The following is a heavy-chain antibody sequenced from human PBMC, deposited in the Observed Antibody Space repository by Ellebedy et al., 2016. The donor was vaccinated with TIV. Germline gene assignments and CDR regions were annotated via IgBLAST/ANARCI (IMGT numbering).Heavy chain of an antibody. CDR1: GDSVPRNNAA. CDR3: ARSHYAFCGSDCDLDHAFDV. D-gene: IGHD2-21*02. J-gene: IGHJ3*01. Sequence: SETLSLTCAISGDSVPRNNAAWNWIRQSPSRGLEWLGRTYYRSKWDTDYAVSVKSRITINPDTSKNQFSLQLNSVTPEDTAVYYCARSHYAFCGSDCDLDHAFDVWGQGTMVIVSS. CDR2: TYYRSKWDT. V-gene: IGHV6-1*01.